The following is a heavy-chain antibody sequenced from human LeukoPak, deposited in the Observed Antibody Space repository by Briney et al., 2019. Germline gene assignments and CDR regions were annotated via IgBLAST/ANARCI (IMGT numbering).Heavy chain of an antibody. J-gene: IGHJ3*02. V-gene: IGHV1-69*06. CDR1: GCTFSSYA. CDR2: IIPIFGTA. CDR3: ASDLADAFDI. Sequence: SSVKVSCKASGCTFSSYAIRWVRQAPGQGLEWMGGIIPIFGTANYAQKVQGRVRITADKSTSTAYMVRRSTRCEDTAVYYCASDLADAFDIWGQGTMGTASS.